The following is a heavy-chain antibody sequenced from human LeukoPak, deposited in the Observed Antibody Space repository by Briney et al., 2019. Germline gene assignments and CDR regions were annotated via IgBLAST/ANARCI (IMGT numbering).Heavy chain of an antibody. CDR3: ARVFRYCSSTSCSDRGYYMDV. CDR1: GYTFTSYG. J-gene: IGHJ6*03. Sequence: ASVKVSCKASGYTFTSYGISWVRQAPGQGLEWMGWISAYNGNTNSAQKLQGRVTMTKDTSTSTAYMELRSLRSDDTAVYYCARVFRYCSSTSCSDRGYYMDVWGKGTTVTVSS. V-gene: IGHV1-18*01. D-gene: IGHD2-2*01. CDR2: ISAYNGNT.